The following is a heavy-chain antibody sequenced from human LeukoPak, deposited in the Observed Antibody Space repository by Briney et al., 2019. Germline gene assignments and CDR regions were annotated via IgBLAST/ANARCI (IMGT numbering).Heavy chain of an antibody. CDR2: IKQDGSEK. CDR1: GFTFSNYW. V-gene: IGHV3-7*03. J-gene: IGHJ6*02. Sequence: GGSLRLSCAASGFTFSNYWMTWVRQAPGKGLEWVAHIKQDGSEKYYVDSVKGRFTISRDNAKNSLYLQMNSLRAEDTAVYYCGRERWTVAAAEYHYYGLDVWGQGTTVTVSS. D-gene: IGHD6-13*01. CDR3: GRERWTVAAAEYHYYGLDV.